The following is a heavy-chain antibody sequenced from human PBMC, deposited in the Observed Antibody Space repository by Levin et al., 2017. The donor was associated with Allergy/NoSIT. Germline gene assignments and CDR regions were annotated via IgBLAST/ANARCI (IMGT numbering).Heavy chain of an antibody. CDR2: ISGSGGST. V-gene: IGHV3-23*01. CDR1: GFTFSSYA. CDR3: ASLAGYYLWRDY. Sequence: GESLKISCAASGFTFSSYAMSWVRQAPGKGLEWVSAISGSGGSTYYADSVKGRFTISRDNSKNTLYLQMNSLRAEDTAVYYCASLAGYYLWRDYWGQGTLVTVSS. J-gene: IGHJ4*02. D-gene: IGHD3-9*01.